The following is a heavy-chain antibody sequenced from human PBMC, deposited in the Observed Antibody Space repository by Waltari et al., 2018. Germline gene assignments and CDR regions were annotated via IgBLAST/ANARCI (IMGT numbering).Heavy chain of an antibody. CDR3: ARVPGNQLLSPNWFDP. V-gene: IGHV1-18*01. CDR1: GYTFTSYG. J-gene: IGHJ5*02. D-gene: IGHD2-2*01. CDR2: ISAYKGKT. Sequence: QVQLVQSGAEVKKPGASVKVSCKASGYTFTSYGISWVRQAPGQGLEWMGWISAYKGKTNYAQKLQGRVTMTTDTSTSTAYMELRSLRSDDTAVYYCARVPGNQLLSPNWFDPWGQGTLVTVSS.